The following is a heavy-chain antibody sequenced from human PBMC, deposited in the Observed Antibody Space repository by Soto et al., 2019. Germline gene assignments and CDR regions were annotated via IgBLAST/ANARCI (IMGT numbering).Heavy chain of an antibody. CDR3: ARDPGIAAAQLDY. D-gene: IGHD6-13*01. V-gene: IGHV3-30-3*01. Sequence: QVQLVESGGGVVQPGRSLRLSCAASGFTFSSYAMHWVRQAPGKGLEWVAVISYDGSNKYYADSVKGRFTISRDNYKNTLYLQMNSLRAEDTAVYYCARDPGIAAAQLDYWGQGTLVTVSS. J-gene: IGHJ4*02. CDR2: ISYDGSNK. CDR1: GFTFSSYA.